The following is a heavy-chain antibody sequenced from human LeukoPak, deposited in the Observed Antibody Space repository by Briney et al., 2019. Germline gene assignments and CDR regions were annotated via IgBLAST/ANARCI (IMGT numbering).Heavy chain of an antibody. D-gene: IGHD5-12*01. CDR1: GFTFSSYW. V-gene: IGHV3-23*01. CDR3: AGSGYDYYLDY. CDR2: ISGSGGST. Sequence: GGSLRLSCAASGFTFSSYWMSWVRQAPGKGLEWVSAISGSGGSTYYADSVKGRFTISRDNSKNTLYLQMNSLRAEDTALYYCAGSGYDYYLDYWGQGTLVTVSS. J-gene: IGHJ4*02.